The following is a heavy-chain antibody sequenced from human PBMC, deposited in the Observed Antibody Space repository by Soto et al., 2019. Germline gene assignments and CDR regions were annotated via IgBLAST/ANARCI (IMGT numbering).Heavy chain of an antibody. CDR1: GFTFSSYS. V-gene: IGHV3-48*02. J-gene: IGHJ4*02. D-gene: IGHD3-10*01. CDR2: ISSSSSTI. CDR3: ASLVRDPWFGVSPIPYYFDY. Sequence: GGSLRLSCAASGFTFSSYSMNWVRQAPGKGLEWVSYISSSSSTIYYADSVKGRFTISRDNAKNSLYLQMNSLRDEETAVYYCASLVRDPWFGVSPIPYYFDYWGQGTLVTVSS.